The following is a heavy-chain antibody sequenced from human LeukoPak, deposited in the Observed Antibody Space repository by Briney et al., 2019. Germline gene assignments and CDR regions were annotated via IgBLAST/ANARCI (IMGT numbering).Heavy chain of an antibody. CDR1: GFTFSSYS. CDR2: ISSSSSYI. CDR3: ARDILEANWFYP. J-gene: IGHJ5*02. D-gene: IGHD3-3*01. V-gene: IGHV3-21*01. Sequence: GGSLRLSCAASGFTFSSYSMNWVRQAPGKGLEWVSSISSSSSYIYYADSVKGRCTISRDNAKNSLYLQMNSLRAEDTAVYYCARDILEANWFYPWGQGTLVTVSS.